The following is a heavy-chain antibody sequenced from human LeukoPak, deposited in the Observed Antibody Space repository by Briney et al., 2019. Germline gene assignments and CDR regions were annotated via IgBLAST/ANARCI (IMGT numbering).Heavy chain of an antibody. Sequence: GGSLRLSCAASGFTFSSYSMHWVRQAPGKGLEWVSYITISSSTIYYADSVKGRFTISRDNSKNTPYLQMNSLRAEDTAVYYCANRAYSSGWYDYYYYGMDVWGQGATFTVSS. D-gene: IGHD6-19*01. CDR3: ANRAYSSGWYDYYYYGMDV. J-gene: IGHJ6*02. CDR1: GFTFSSYS. CDR2: ITISSSTI. V-gene: IGHV3-48*01.